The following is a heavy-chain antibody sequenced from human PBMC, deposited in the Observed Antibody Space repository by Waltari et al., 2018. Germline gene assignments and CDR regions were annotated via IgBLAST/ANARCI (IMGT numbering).Heavy chain of an antibody. D-gene: IGHD3-9*01. CDR2: INPNSGGT. CDR1: GYTFTGYY. CDR3: ARPPDYDILTGYYEGYFDL. J-gene: IGHJ2*01. Sequence: QVQLVQSGAEVKKPGASVKVSCKASGYTFTGYYMHWVRQAPGQGLEWMGWINPNSGGTNYAQKFQGRVTMTRDTSISTAYMELSRLRSDDTAVYYCARPPDYDILTGYYEGYFDLWGRGTLVTVSS. V-gene: IGHV1-2*02.